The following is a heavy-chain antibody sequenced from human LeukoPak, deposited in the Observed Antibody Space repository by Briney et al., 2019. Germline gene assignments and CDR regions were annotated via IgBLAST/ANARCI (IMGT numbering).Heavy chain of an antibody. V-gene: IGHV3-53*01. J-gene: IGHJ4*02. D-gene: IGHD5-24*01. CDR1: GFIVSSKY. CDR3: AKERSRDGKSYFDY. CDR2: IYSGGST. Sequence: PGGSLRLSCAASGFIVSSKYMSWVRQAPGKGLEWVSVIYSGGSTYYAASVEGRFTISRDNSKNTVYLQMNSLRAEDTAVYYCAKERSRDGKSYFDYWGQGTLVTVSS.